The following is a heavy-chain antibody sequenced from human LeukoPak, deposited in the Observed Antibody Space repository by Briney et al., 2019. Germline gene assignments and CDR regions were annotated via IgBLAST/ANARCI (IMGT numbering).Heavy chain of an antibody. CDR2: TSTHNGDR. CDR3: ARGAGRDFWSGYCAT. Sequence: ASVKVSCKASGYTSSDFGISWVRQAPGQGLEWMGWTSTHNGDRNYLQKFQGRVTMTTDTSTSTAYMELNGLTSDDTAVYYCARGAGRDFWSGYCATWGQGTLVTVSS. D-gene: IGHD3-3*01. V-gene: IGHV1-18*01. CDR1: GYTSSDFG. J-gene: IGHJ5*02.